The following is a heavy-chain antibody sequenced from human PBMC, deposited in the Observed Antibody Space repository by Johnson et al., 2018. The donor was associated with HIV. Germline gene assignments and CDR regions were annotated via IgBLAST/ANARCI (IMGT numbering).Heavy chain of an antibody. CDR3: ARAVYYCGRESTSGGTAFDI. CDR2: INWSGGGT. J-gene: IGHJ3*02. V-gene: IGHV3-20*04. CDR1: GFKLYEYD. Sequence: MLLVESGGDVVRPGGSLRISCVASGFKLYEYDVSWVRQVPGKGLEWVSGINWSGGGTAYADSVKGRFTVSSDNAKNSLYLQMNSLRAEDTALYYCARAVYYCGRESTSGGTAFDILGQGTMVTVSS. D-gene: IGHD3-10*01.